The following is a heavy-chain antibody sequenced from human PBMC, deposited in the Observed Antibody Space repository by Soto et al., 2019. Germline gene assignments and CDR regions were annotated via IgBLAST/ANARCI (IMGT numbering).Heavy chain of an antibody. Sequence: EVQLLESGGGLIQPGGSLRLSCAASGFTFTTYAMRWVRQAPGKGLEWVSAISASGDITYYADSVKGRFTISRDSSKNPLYLQLNGLRAENTAISYCAKDSNLIPWGSNHWGQGTLVTVSS. V-gene: IGHV3-23*01. D-gene: IGHD3-10*01. CDR1: GFTFTTYA. J-gene: IGHJ5*02. CDR2: ISASGDIT. CDR3: AKDSNLIPWGSNH.